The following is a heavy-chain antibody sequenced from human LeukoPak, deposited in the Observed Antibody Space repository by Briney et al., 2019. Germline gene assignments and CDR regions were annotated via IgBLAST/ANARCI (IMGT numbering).Heavy chain of an antibody. D-gene: IGHD2-15*01. V-gene: IGHV4-39*01. CDR2: IHYSGST. Sequence: SETLSLTCTVSGGSISSSSYYWGWIRQPPGKGLEWIGSIHYSGSTYYNPSLKSRVTISVDTSKNQFSLKLSSVTAADTAVYYCAGLDIVVVVAATHFDYWGQGTLVTVSS. CDR1: GGSISSSSYY. J-gene: IGHJ4*02. CDR3: AGLDIVVVVAATHFDY.